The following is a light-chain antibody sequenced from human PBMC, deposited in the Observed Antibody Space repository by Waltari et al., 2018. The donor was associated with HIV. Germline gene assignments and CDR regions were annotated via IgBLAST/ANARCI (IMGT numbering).Light chain of an antibody. V-gene: IGLV2-23*02. CDR1: SSDVGSYNL. CDR3: CSYAGSSTPFV. J-gene: IGLJ1*01. Sequence: QSALTQPASVSGSHGQSITISCTGTSSDVGSYNLVSWYQQYPGKVPKLMFYEVSKRPSGVSNRFSGSKSGNTASLTISGLQAEDEADYYCCSYAGSSTPFVFGTATKVTVL. CDR2: EVS.